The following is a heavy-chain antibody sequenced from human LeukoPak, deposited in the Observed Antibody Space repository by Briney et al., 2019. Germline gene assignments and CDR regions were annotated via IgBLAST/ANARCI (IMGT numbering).Heavy chain of an antibody. CDR3: AKDASLRWAEYYFDY. J-gene: IGHJ4*02. D-gene: IGHD4-23*01. V-gene: IGHV3-30*02. CDR2: IRYDGSNK. CDR1: GFTFSSYG. Sequence: PGGSLRLSCAASGFTFSSYGMHWVRQAPGKGLEWVAFIRYDGSNKYYADSVKGRFTISRDNSKNTLYLQMNSLRAEDTAVYYCAKDASLRWAEYYFDYWGQGTLATVSS.